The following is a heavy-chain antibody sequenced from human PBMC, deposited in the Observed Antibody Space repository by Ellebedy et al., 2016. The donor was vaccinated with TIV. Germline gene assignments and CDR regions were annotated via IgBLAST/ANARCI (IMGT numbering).Heavy chain of an antibody. CDR3: ARPDNYDSSGQLY. D-gene: IGHD3-22*01. CDR1: GYSFTNYW. V-gene: IGHV5-10-1*01. J-gene: IGHJ4*02. Sequence: PGGSLRLSCQGSGYSFTNYWISWVRQMPGKGLEWMGRIDPSDSYTNYSPSFQGHVTMSVDKSISTAYLQWSSLKASDTAMYFCARPDNYDSSGQLYWGQGTLVTVSS. CDR2: IDPSDSYT.